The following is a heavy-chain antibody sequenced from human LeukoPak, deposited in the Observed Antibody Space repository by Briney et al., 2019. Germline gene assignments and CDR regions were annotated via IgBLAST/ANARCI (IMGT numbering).Heavy chain of an antibody. CDR2: IDWDDDK. D-gene: IGHD3-22*01. CDR3: ARIPAYYYDSSGNDY. J-gene: IGHJ4*02. CDR1: GFSLSTSGMC. V-gene: IGHV2-70*11. Sequence: SGPALLKPTQPLTLTCTFSGFSLSTSGMCVSWIRQPPGKALEWLARIDWDDDKYYSTSLKTRLTISKDTSKNQVVLTMTNMDPVDTATYYCARIPAYYYDSSGNDYWGQGTLVTVSS.